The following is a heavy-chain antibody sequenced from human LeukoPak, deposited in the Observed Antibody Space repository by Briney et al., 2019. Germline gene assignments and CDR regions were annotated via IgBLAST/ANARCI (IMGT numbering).Heavy chain of an antibody. V-gene: IGHV4-39*01. CDR2: IYYSGST. CDR1: GGSISSSSYY. CDR3: ARSQGQYDFWSGYYHPYFDY. Sequence: KSSETLSLTCTVSGGSISSSSYYWGWIRQPPGKGLEWIGSIYYSGSTYYNPSLKSRVTISVDTSKNQFSLKLSSVTAADTAVYYCARSQGQYDFWSGYYHPYFDYWGQGTLVTVSS. D-gene: IGHD3-3*01. J-gene: IGHJ4*02.